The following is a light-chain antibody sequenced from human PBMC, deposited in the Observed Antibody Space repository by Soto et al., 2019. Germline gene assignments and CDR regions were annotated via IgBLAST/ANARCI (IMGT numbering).Light chain of an antibody. CDR3: KQRRHWPPIT. V-gene: IGKV3-11*01. CDR1: QSVSSY. CDR2: DAS. J-gene: IGKJ5*01. Sequence: EIVLTQSPATLSLSPGERATLSCRASQSVSSYLAWYQQKPAQAPRLLIYDASNRATGIPARFSGSRSGTDFTLTISSLEPEDFAVYYCKQRRHWPPITFGPGTRLEI.